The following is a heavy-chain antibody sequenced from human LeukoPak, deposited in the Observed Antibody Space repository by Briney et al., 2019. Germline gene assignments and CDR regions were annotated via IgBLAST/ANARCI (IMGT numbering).Heavy chain of an antibody. V-gene: IGHV4-38-2*02. Sequence: SETLSLTCTVSGYSISSGYYWGWIRQPPGKGLEWIGSIYHSGSTYYNPSLKSRVTISVDTSKNQFSLKLSSVTAADTAVYYRARSKGVLEWFDPWGQGTLVTVSS. J-gene: IGHJ5*02. CDR1: GYSISSGYY. D-gene: IGHD3-10*01. CDR3: ARSKGVLEWFDP. CDR2: IYHSGST.